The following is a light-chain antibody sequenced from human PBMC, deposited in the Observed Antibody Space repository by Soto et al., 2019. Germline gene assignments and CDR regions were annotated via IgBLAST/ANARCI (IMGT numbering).Light chain of an antibody. CDR3: FSYAGNSLNYV. J-gene: IGLJ1*01. CDR1: SSDVVSYNL. V-gene: IGLV2-23*01. Sequence: QSALTQPASVSGSPGQSITISCTGPSSDVVSYNLVSWYQQHPGKAPKLMIYEASKRPSGISNRFSGSKSGNAASLTISGLQAEDEADYYCFSYAGNSLNYVFGTRTKVTVL. CDR2: EAS.